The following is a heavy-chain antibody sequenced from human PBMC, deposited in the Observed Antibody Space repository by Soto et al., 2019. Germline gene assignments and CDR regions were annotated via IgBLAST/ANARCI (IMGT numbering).Heavy chain of an antibody. V-gene: IGHV3-30*18. CDR2: ISYDGSNK. CDR1: GFTFSSYG. CDR3: AKEPTIEPSHFDY. Sequence: GGSLRLSCAASGFTFSSYGMHWVRQAPGKGLEWVAVISYDGSNKYYADSVKGRFTISRDNSKNTLYLQMNSLRAEDTAVYYCAKEPTIEPSHFDYWGQGTLVTVSS. J-gene: IGHJ4*02. D-gene: IGHD5-12*01.